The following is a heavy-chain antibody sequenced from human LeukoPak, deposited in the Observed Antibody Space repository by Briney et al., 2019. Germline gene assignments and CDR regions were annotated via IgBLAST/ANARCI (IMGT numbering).Heavy chain of an antibody. Sequence: SGGSLRLSCAASGFTFSSYWMHWVRQAPGEGLVWVSRINSDGTSTDYADSVKGRFTISRDNAKNTLYLQMNSLRAEDTAVYYCARDYGGSSPFDYWGQGTLVTVSS. CDR2: INSDGTST. J-gene: IGHJ4*02. D-gene: IGHD4-23*01. V-gene: IGHV3-74*01. CDR1: GFTFSSYW. CDR3: ARDYGGSSPFDY.